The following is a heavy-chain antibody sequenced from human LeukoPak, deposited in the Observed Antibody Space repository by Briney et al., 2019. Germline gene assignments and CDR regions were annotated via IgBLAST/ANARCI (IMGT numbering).Heavy chain of an antibody. CDR2: ISSSGSTI. CDR3: ARALSSGWSKREDYFDY. J-gene: IGHJ4*02. Sequence: GGSLRLSFAASGFTFSDYYMSWIRQAPGKGLGWVSYISSSGSTIYYADSVKGRFTISRDNAKNSLYLQMNSLRAEDTAVYYCARALSSGWSKREDYFDYWGQGTLVTVSS. D-gene: IGHD6-19*01. V-gene: IGHV3-11*01. CDR1: GFTFSDYY.